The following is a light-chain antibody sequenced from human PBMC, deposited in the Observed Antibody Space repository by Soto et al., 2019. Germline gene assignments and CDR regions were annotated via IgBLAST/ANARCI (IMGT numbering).Light chain of an antibody. V-gene: IGKV3-20*01. Sequence: EIGLTQPPGTLSLSRGERAALSCSVSQSGSSKFLAWYKQNPGQAPRILIDAESNRATGIPDRLSGSGSGTAFTLTSSRLEPEDFAVYYCQKSGSSPPTCGQGTKVDIK. J-gene: IGKJ1*01. CDR3: QKSGSSPPT. CDR2: AES. CDR1: QSGSSKF.